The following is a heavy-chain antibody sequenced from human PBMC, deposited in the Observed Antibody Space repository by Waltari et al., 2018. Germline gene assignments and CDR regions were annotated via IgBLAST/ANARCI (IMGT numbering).Heavy chain of an antibody. J-gene: IGHJ5*02. D-gene: IGHD1-1*01. CDR3: AGLARISDNWERSYWFDP. CDR2: VYDGGRP. CDR1: GGSVSSSSHS. Sequence: QLQLQESGPRLLKPSETLSLTCTVSGGSVSSSSHSWGWIRQPPGRDLEWIATVYDGGRPYSSVARRSRVTISLDTSKTQFYLDLTSVTAEDTAVYYCAGLARISDNWERSYWFDPWGQGTLVTVSS. V-gene: IGHV4-39*01.